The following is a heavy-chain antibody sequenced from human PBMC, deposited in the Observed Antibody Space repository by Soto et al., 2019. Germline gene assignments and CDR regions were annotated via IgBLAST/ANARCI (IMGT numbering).Heavy chain of an antibody. CDR1: GFTFSGRS. D-gene: IGHD3-10*01. V-gene: IGHV3-74*01. J-gene: IGHJ6*04. CDR3: ARGWFGPDV. Sequence: EVQLVESGGGFVQPGGSLRLSCAASGFTFSGRSMHWVRQAPGKGLVWVSGIDNAGTDSTYADSVKGRFTSSRDNAKNPLYLPMSSLRVEDTAVYYCARGWFGPDVWGKGTTVTVSS. CDR2: IDNAGTDS.